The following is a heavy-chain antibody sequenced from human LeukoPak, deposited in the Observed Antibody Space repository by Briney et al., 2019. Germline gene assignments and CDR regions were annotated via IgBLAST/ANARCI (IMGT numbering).Heavy chain of an antibody. CDR2: IYYSGST. Sequence: SQTLSLTRTVSGGSISSGGYYWSWIRQHPGKGLEWIGYIYYSGSTYYNPSLKSRVTISVDTSKNQFSLKLSSVTAADTAVYYCARKDIVAWFDPWGQGTLVTVSS. D-gene: IGHD2-15*01. V-gene: IGHV4-31*03. CDR3: ARKDIVAWFDP. J-gene: IGHJ5*02. CDR1: GGSISSGGYY.